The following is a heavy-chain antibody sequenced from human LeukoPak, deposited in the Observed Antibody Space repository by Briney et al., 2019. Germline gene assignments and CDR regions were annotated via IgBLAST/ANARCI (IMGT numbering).Heavy chain of an antibody. CDR1: EFTFDDYT. J-gene: IGHJ4*02. D-gene: IGHD1/OR15-1a*01. CDR3: AKDSPSRTATTEVPVDY. Sequence: GGPLRLSCAASEFTFDDYTMNWVRQAPGKGLEWVASISSSSSYIYFANSVRGRFSISRDNAKNSLYLQMNSLRAEDTAVYYCAKDSPSRTATTEVPVDYWGQGTLVTVSS. V-gene: IGHV3-21*01. CDR2: ISSSSSYI.